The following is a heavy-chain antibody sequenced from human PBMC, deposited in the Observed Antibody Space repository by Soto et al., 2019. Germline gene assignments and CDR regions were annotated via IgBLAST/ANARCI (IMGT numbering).Heavy chain of an antibody. CDR1: GFTFNTYA. J-gene: IGHJ6*03. V-gene: IGHV3-23*01. CDR3: AKESDSPPRALFYYYIDV. CDR2: ISGAGDSS. Sequence: EVQLLESGGGLVQPGGSLRLSCAASGFTFNTYAMSWVRQTPGKGLEWVSAISGAGDSSYYADSVKGRFTISRDNSKNTLYLEMHSPRAEDTAMYFCAKESDSPPRALFYYYIDVWGKGTTVTVSS. D-gene: IGHD3-10*01.